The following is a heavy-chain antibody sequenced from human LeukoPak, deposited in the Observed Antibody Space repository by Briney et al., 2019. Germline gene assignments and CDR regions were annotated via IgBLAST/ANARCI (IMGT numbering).Heavy chain of an antibody. D-gene: IGHD3-22*01. J-gene: IGHJ1*01. CDR3: AKGGDVSGYSAAEH. CDR1: GFTFGVYA. Sequence: GGSLRLSCAASGFTFGVYALSCVRQAPGEGLQWVSTISASGEHTYYADSVKGRFVISRDNSKNTLHLEMNSLRAEDTALYYCAKGGDVSGYSAAEHWGQGTQVFVSS. V-gene: IGHV3-23*01. CDR2: ISASGEHT.